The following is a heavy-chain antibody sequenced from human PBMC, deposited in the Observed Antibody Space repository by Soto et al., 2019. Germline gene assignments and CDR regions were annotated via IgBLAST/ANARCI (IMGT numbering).Heavy chain of an antibody. J-gene: IGHJ3*02. CDR1: GFTFSSYG. Sequence: VGSLRLSCAASGFTFSSYGMHWVRQAPGKGLEWVAVISYDGSNKYYADSVKGRFTISRDNSKNTLYLQMNSLRAEDTAVYYCAKRGYKVGATHDAFDIWGQGTMVTVSS. D-gene: IGHD1-26*01. CDR2: ISYDGSNK. CDR3: AKRGYKVGATHDAFDI. V-gene: IGHV3-30*18.